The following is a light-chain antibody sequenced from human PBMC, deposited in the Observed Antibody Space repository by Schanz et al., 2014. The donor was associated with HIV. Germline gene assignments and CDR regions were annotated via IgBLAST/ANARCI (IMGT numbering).Light chain of an antibody. CDR3: QQYGTSPQT. Sequence: EIVLTQSPGTLSLSPGERATLSCRASQSVSSSYLAWYQQKPGQPPRLLIYGTSSRATGIPARFSGSGSGTDFTLTISRLEPEDFAVYYCQQYGTSPQTFGQGTKLESK. CDR1: QSVSSSY. CDR2: GTS. J-gene: IGKJ2*01. V-gene: IGKV3-20*01.